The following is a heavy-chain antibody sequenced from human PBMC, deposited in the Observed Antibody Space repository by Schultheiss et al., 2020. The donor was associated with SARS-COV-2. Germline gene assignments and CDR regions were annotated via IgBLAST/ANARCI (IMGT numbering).Heavy chain of an antibody. CDR2: IKQDGSEK. CDR1: GFTFSYYY. V-gene: IGHV3-7*01. Sequence: GGSLRLSCAASGFTFSYYYMSGVRQAPGKGLEWVANIKQDGSEKYYADSVKGRFTISRDNSENMLYLQMNSLRAEDTAVYYCARGGLWFREGMDVWGQGTTVTVSS. D-gene: IGHD3-10*01. J-gene: IGHJ6*02. CDR3: ARGGLWFREGMDV.